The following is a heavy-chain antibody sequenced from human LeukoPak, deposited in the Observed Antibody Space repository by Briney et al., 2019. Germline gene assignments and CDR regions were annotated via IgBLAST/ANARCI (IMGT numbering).Heavy chain of an antibody. CDR2: ISSSSSYI. V-gene: IGHV3-21*01. J-gene: IGHJ4*02. CDR3: ARDYGDEGYFDY. D-gene: IGHD4-17*01. CDR1: GFTFSSYS. Sequence: GGSLRLSCAASGFTFSSYSMNWVRQAPGEGLEWVSSISSSSSYIYYADSVKGRFTISRDNAKNSLYLQMNSLRAEDTAVYYCARDYGDEGYFDYWGQGTLVTVSS.